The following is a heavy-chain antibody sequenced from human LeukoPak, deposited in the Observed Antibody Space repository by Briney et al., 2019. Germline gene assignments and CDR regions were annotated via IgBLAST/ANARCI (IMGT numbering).Heavy chain of an antibody. V-gene: IGHV3-11*06. CDR3: ARGPAALDY. J-gene: IGHJ4*02. Sequence: GGSLRLSCAASGFTFSDYYMSWIRQAPGKGLEWVSHISSSRSSINYADSVKGRFTISRDNAKNSLYLQMNSLRDEDTAVYYCARGPAALDYWGQGTLVTVSS. CDR2: ISSSRSSI. CDR1: GFTFSDYY. D-gene: IGHD2-2*01.